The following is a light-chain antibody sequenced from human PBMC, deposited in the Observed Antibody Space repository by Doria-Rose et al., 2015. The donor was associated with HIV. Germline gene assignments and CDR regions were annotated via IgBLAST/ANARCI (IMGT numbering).Light chain of an antibody. Sequence: SLSASTGDRVTITCRASQDISNYLAWYQQKPGKAPKLLIYTASTLQSGVPSRFSGSGSGADFTLTISYLQSEDFATYYCQQYYSYPPTFSQGTKVEVK. CDR3: QQYYSYPPT. CDR1: QDISNY. CDR2: TAS. J-gene: IGKJ1*01. V-gene: IGKV1-8*01.